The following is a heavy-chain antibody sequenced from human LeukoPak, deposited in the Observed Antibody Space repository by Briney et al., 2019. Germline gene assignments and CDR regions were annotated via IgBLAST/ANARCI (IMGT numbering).Heavy chain of an antibody. Sequence: SETLSLTCAVHGESFSAYFWSWIRQVPGKGLEWIGEIDHRGSSNYNPHLKSRATISVDTSKNHFSLSLTSVTAADTAVYYCATRSSTLAAARCFDDWGQGTVVTVSS. J-gene: IGHJ4*03. CDR2: IDHRGSS. V-gene: IGHV4-34*01. D-gene: IGHD6-6*01. CDR3: ATRSSTLAAARCFDD. CDR1: GESFSAYF.